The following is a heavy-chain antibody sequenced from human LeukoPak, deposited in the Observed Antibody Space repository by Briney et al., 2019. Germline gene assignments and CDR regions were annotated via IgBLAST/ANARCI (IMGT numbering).Heavy chain of an antibody. CDR2: IDSRSGTI. CDR3: ARRIAAAAAPYYFDY. Sequence: PGGSLRLSCAASGFTFSIHSMNWVRQAPGKGLEWVSYIDSRSGTIYYGDSVKGRFTISRDNARNSLYLQMSSLRDEDTAVYYCARRIAAAAAPYYFDYWGQGTLVTVSS. CDR1: GFTFSIHS. J-gene: IGHJ4*02. V-gene: IGHV3-48*02. D-gene: IGHD6-13*01.